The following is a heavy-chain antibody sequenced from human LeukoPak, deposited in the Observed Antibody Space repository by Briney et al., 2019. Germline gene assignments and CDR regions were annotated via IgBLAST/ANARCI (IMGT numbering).Heavy chain of an antibody. CDR3: ARGGYSYGEDY. CDR1: GGSISSYC. D-gene: IGHD5-18*01. V-gene: IGHV4-59*01. J-gene: IGHJ4*02. Sequence: PSETLSLTCTVSGGSISSYCWSWIRQPPGKGLEWIGYIYYSGSTNYNPSLKSRVTISVDTSKNQFSLKLSSVTAADTAMYYCARGGYSYGEDYWGQGTLVTVSS. CDR2: IYYSGST.